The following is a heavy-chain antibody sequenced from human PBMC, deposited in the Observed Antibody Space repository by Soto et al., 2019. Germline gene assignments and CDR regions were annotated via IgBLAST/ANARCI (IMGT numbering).Heavy chain of an antibody. Sequence: QLQLQESGPGLVKPSETLSLTCTVSGGSISSSSYYWGWIRQPPGKGLEWIGSIYYSGSTYYNPSLKSRVTISVDTSKNQFSLKLSSVTAADTAVYYCARVGYPNYYDSSVSNWFDPWGQGTLVTVSS. CDR1: GGSISSSSYY. CDR2: IYYSGST. V-gene: IGHV4-39*01. D-gene: IGHD3-22*01. J-gene: IGHJ5*02. CDR3: ARVGYPNYYDSSVSNWFDP.